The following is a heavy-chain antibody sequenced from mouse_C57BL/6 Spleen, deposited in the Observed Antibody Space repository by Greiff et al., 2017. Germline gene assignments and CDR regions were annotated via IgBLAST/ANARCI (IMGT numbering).Heavy chain of an antibody. V-gene: IGHV14-1*01. J-gene: IGHJ4*01. Sequence: EVQLQQSGAELVRPGASVKLSCTASGFNIKDYYMHWVKQRPEKGLAWIGRIDPEDGDTEYAPKFQGKATMTAATSSNTAYLQLSSLTSEDTAVYYCTTLIYYYGSSTYYAMDYWGQGTSVTVSS. CDR3: TTLIYYYGSSTYYAMDY. CDR2: IDPEDGDT. D-gene: IGHD1-1*01. CDR1: GFNIKDYY.